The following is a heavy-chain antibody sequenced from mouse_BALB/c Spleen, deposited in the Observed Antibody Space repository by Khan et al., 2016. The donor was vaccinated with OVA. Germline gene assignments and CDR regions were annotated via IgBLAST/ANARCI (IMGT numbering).Heavy chain of an antibody. V-gene: IGHV9-3-1*01. D-gene: IGHD1-1*01. Sequence: QIQLVQSGPELKKPGETVKISCKASGFTFTNCGINWVQQAPGKGLRWMGWINTYTGESTYADDFKGRFAFSLETSASTAYLQINNRKNEDTARYFCARPPYVSYVLDYWGQGTSVTVSS. CDR1: GFTFTNCG. J-gene: IGHJ4*01. CDR2: INTYTGES. CDR3: ARPPYVSYVLDY.